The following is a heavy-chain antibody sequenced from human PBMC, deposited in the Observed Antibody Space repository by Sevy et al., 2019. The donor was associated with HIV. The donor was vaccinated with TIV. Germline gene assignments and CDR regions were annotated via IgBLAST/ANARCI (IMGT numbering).Heavy chain of an antibody. J-gene: IGHJ3*02. D-gene: IGHD2-21*02. CDR3: AGGWRGCGGDCFGGAFDI. CDR1: GYTFTSYY. Sequence: ASVKVSCKASGYTFTSYYMHWVRQAPGQGLEWMGIINPSGGSTSYAQKFQGRVTMTRDTSTSTVYMELSSLRSEDTAVYYCAGGWRGCGGDCFGGAFDIWGQGTMVTVSS. CDR2: INPSGGST. V-gene: IGHV1-46*01.